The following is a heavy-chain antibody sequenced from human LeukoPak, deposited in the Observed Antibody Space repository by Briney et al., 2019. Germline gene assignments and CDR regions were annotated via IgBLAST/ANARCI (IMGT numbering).Heavy chain of an antibody. Sequence: PGGSLRLSCAASGFTFSSYDMSWVRQAPGKGLEWVSGITYSSGYTYYADSVKGRFTISRDNSRNTLYLQMNSLRAEDTAVYYCAKDPSDLGGSGSNNYFYCWGQGTLVTVSS. J-gene: IGHJ4*02. V-gene: IGHV3-23*01. CDR3: AKDPSDLGGSGSNNYFYC. CDR1: GFTFSSYD. D-gene: IGHD3-10*01. CDR2: ITYSSGYT.